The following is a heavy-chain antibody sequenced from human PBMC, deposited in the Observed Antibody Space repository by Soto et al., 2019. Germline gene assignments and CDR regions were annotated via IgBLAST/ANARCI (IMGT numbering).Heavy chain of an antibody. CDR1: GGSISSSSYY. CDR2: IYYSGST. J-gene: IGHJ5*02. D-gene: IGHD3-10*01. CDR3: ARHSLLPLRWFDP. V-gene: IGHV4-39*01. Sequence: SETLSLTCTVSGGSISSSSYYWGWIRQPPGKGLEWIGSIYYSGSTYYNPSLKSRVTISVDTSKNQFSLKLSSVTAADTAVYYCARHSLLPLRWFDPWGQGTLVTVSS.